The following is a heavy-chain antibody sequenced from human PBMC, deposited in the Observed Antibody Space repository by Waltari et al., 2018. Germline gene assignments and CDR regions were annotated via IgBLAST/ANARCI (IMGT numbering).Heavy chain of an antibody. CDR1: GYTFTSYA. V-gene: IGHV1-8*01. J-gene: IGHJ4*02. CDR3: ARDPARPTDSSGYGLDY. D-gene: IGHD3-22*01. Sequence: VQLVQSGAEVKKPGASVKVSCKASGYTFTSYAINWVRQATGQGLEWMGWVNPNSGNTGYAQKFQGRVTMTRNTSISTAYMELSSLRSEDTAVYYCARDPARPTDSSGYGLDYWGQGTLVTVSS. CDR2: VNPNSGNT.